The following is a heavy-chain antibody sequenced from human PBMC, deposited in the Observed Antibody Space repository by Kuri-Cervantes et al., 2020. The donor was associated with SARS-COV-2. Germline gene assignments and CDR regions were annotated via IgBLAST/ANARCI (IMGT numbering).Heavy chain of an antibody. CDR1: GGSISSSSYY. V-gene: IGHV4-39*01. J-gene: IGHJ5*02. Sequence: GSLRLSCTVSGGSISSSSYYWGWIRQPPGKGLEWIGSIYYSGNTYYNPSLKSRVTISVDTSKNQFSLKLSSVTAADTAVYYCARQMMSSITIFGVVITRNWFDPWGQGTLVTVSS. D-gene: IGHD3-3*01. CDR3: ARQMMSSITIFGVVITRNWFDP. CDR2: IYYSGNT.